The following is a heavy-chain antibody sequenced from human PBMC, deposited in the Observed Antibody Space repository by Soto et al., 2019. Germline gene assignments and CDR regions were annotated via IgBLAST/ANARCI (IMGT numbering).Heavy chain of an antibody. D-gene: IGHD3-9*01. J-gene: IGHJ4*02. V-gene: IGHV3-48*03. CDR3: VRDKDWAFDY. Sequence: GGSLRLSCVASGFTFSSYSLVWVRQAPGKGLEWLSYIFATGTTVYYADSVKGRFTVSRDNAKNSLFLLLNSLRAEDTAVYYCVRDKDWAFDYWGQGT. CDR1: GFTFSSYS. CDR2: IFATGTTV.